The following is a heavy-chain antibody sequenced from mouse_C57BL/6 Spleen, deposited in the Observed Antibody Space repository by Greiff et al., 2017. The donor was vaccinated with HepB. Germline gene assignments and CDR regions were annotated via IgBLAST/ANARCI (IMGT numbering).Heavy chain of an antibody. CDR2: ISSGGSYT. CDR1: GFTFSSYG. CDR3: ARHGATTSYWYFDV. J-gene: IGHJ1*03. Sequence: EVKLVESGGDLVKPGGSLKLSCAASGFTFSSYGMSWVRQTPDKRLEWVATISSGGSYTYYPDSVKGRFTISRDNAKNTLYLQMSSLKSEDTAMYYCARHGATTSYWYFDVWGTGTTVTVSS. V-gene: IGHV5-6*01. D-gene: IGHD1-1*01.